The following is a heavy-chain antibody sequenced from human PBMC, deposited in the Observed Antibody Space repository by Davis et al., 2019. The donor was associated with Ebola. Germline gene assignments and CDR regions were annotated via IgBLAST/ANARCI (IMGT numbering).Heavy chain of an antibody. D-gene: IGHD3-9*01. CDR3: ARDFDVGNYDFDY. V-gene: IGHV1-69*13. CDR1: GGSFSSYP. J-gene: IGHJ4*02. CDR2: IIPIFDTP. Sequence: SVKVSCKTSGGSFSSYPISWVRQAPRQGLEWMGGIIPIFDTPHYAQKFQGRITITADASTSTAYMELSSLRSEDTATYFCARDFDVGNYDFDYGGPGTPVTVSS.